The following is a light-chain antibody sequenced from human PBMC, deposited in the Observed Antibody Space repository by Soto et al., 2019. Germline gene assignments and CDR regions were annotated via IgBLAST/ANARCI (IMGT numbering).Light chain of an antibody. Sequence: QSVLTQPPSASGTPGQRVIISCSGSSSNIGTNTVNWYQHLPGTAPKPLIFSNNQRSSGVPARFSASKSGTSASLAITGLPSADEGDYYCAAWDDTLNGPVFGGGTKLTVL. CDR3: AAWDDTLNGPV. CDR1: SSNIGTNT. CDR2: SNN. J-gene: IGLJ3*02. V-gene: IGLV1-44*01.